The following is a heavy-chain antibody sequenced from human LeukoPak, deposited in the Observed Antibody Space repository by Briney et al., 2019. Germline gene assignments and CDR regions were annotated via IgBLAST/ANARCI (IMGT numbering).Heavy chain of an antibody. CDR2: INHSGST. D-gene: IGHD5-18*01. Sequence: PSETLSLTCAVYGGSFSGYYWSWIRQPPGKGLEWIGEINHSGSTNYNPSLKSRVTISVDTSKNQFSLKLSSVTAADTAVYYCARTAMAVSDYWGQGTLVTVSS. V-gene: IGHV4-34*01. J-gene: IGHJ4*02. CDR3: ARTAMAVSDY. CDR1: GGSFSGYY.